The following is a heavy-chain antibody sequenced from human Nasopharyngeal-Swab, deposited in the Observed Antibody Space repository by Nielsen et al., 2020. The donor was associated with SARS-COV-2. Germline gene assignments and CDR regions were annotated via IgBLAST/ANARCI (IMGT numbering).Heavy chain of an antibody. D-gene: IGHD3-16*01. CDR3: ARGGGDDYVWGSYNYYFDY. Sequence: GGSLRLSCAASGFTVSSNYMSWVRHAPGKGLEWVSVIYSGGSTYYADSVKGRFTISRDNSKNTLYLQMNSLRAEDTAVYYCARGGGDDYVWGSYNYYFDYWGQGTLVTVSS. CDR2: IYSGGST. V-gene: IGHV3-53*01. J-gene: IGHJ4*02. CDR1: GFTVSSNY.